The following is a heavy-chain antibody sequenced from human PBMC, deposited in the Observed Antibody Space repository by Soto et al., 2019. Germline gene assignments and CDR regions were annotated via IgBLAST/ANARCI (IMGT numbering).Heavy chain of an antibody. Sequence: SETLSLTCTVSGGSIGSHYWSWVRQAPGKGLEWIGHIYYRGSTSYNPSLRSRSTISVDTSNNQFSLKLNSVTTADTAVYYCARDGREASGMDVWGQGTKVTVSS. D-gene: IGHD1-26*01. J-gene: IGHJ6*02. CDR3: ARDGREASGMDV. CDR1: GGSIGSHY. V-gene: IGHV4-59*11. CDR2: IYYRGST.